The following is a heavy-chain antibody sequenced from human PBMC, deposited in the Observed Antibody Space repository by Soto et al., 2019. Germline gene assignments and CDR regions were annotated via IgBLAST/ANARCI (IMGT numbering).Heavy chain of an antibody. CDR3: ARDGDHFYYYYGMNV. CDR2: ISSSGSTI. V-gene: IGHV3-11*01. CDR1: GFTFSDYY. D-gene: IGHD3-10*01. Sequence: GGSMRLSCAASGFTFSDYYMSWIRQAPGKGLEWVSYISSSGSTIYYADSVKGRFTISRDNAKNPLYLQMNSLRAEDTAVYYCARDGDHFYYYYGMNVWGQGTTVTVSS. J-gene: IGHJ6*02.